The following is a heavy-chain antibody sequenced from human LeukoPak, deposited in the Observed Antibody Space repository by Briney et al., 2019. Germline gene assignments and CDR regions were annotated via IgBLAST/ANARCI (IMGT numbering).Heavy chain of an antibody. V-gene: IGHV3-21*01. Sequence: GGSLRLSCAASGFTFSSYSMNWVRQAPGKGLEWVSSISSSSSYIYYADSVKGRFTTSRDNAKNSLYLQMNSLRAEDTAVYYCARDGYYGSGSYHLDIWGQGTMVTVSS. D-gene: IGHD3-10*01. CDR1: GFTFSSYS. J-gene: IGHJ3*02. CDR3: ARDGYYGSGSYHLDI. CDR2: ISSSSSYI.